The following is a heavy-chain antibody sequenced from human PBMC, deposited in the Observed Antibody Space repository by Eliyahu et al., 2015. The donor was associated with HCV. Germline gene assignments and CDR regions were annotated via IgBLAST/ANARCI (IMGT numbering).Heavy chain of an antibody. CDR3: ARQNSVSSGLVV. V-gene: IGHV7-4-1*02. D-gene: IGHD5/OR15-5a*01. Sequence: MQSESELKKVGASVKVSCTASGYFFSNYVVNWVRQVPGQGLEWMGWVNASTGIPTYAQGFTGRFVFSLDTSVSTAYLEINNLKPEDTALYYCARQNSVSSGLVVWGQGTLVTVFS. CDR2: VNASTGIP. CDR1: GYFFSNYV. J-gene: IGHJ4*02.